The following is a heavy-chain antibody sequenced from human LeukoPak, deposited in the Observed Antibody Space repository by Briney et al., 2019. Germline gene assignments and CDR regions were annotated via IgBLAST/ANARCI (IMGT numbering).Heavy chain of an antibody. J-gene: IGHJ4*02. CDR2: ISSDGSSA. Sequence: PGGSLRLSCGASGFTFSSHRMHWVRQAPGEAPAWVAPISSDGSSAVYADSVRGRFTVSRDNAKSTLFLQMDSLRAEDTAVYYCVRLTFYEGRGYYPDHWGQGTLVTVSS. CDR1: GFTFSSHR. D-gene: IGHD3-22*01. V-gene: IGHV3-74*01. CDR3: VRLTFYEGRGYYPDH.